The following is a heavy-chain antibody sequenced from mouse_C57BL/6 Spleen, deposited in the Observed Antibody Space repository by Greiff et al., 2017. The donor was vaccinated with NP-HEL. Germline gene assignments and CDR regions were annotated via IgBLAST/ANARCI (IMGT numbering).Heavy chain of an antibody. CDR3: ARWGYDYGYAMDY. D-gene: IGHD2-4*01. V-gene: IGHV3-6*01. Sequence: EVQLQQSGPGLVKPSQSLSLTCSVTGYSITSGYYWNWIRQFPGNKLEWMGYISYDGSNNYNPSLKNRISITRDTSKNQFFLKLNSVTTEDTATYYCARWGYDYGYAMDYWGQGTSVTVSS. CDR1: GYSITSGYY. CDR2: ISYDGSN. J-gene: IGHJ4*01.